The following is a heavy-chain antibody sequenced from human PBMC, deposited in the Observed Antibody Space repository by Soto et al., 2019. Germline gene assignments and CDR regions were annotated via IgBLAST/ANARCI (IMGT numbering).Heavy chain of an antibody. CDR3: VRDGTKTLRDWFDP. CDR2: IYATGTT. Sequence: SETLSLTCTVSGASISGFYWSWIRKSAGKGLEWIGRIYATGTTDYNPSLKSRVMMSVDTSKKQFSLKLTSVTAADTAVYYCVRDGTKTLRDWFDPWGHGISVTVFS. J-gene: IGHJ5*02. D-gene: IGHD1-1*01. CDR1: GASISGFY. V-gene: IGHV4-4*07.